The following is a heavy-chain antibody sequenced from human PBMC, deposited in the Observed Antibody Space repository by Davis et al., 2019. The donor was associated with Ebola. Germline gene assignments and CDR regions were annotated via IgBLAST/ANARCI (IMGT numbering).Heavy chain of an antibody. Sequence: ASVKVSCKASGYTFTGYYMHWVRQAPGQGLEWMGRINPNSGGTNYAQKFQGRVTMTRDTSISTAYMELSRLRSDDTAVYYCARRYYHSSSWYFDYWGQGTLVTVSS. V-gene: IGHV1-2*06. D-gene: IGHD6-13*01. CDR1: GYTFTGYY. CDR3: ARRYYHSSSWYFDY. CDR2: INPNSGGT. J-gene: IGHJ4*02.